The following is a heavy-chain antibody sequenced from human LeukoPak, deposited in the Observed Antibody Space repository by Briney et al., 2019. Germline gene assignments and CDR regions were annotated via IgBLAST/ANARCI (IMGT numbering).Heavy chain of an antibody. CDR2: IYYSGST. J-gene: IGHJ5*02. V-gene: IGHV4-31*03. CDR1: GGSISSGGYY. D-gene: IGHD1-26*01. Sequence: PSETLSLTCTFSGGSISSGGYYWSWIRQHPGKGLEWIGYIYYSGSTYYNPSLKSRVTISVDTSKNQFSLKLSSVTAADTAVYYCAREEGSGSSTGSWFDPWGQGTLVTVSS. CDR3: AREEGSGSSTGSWFDP.